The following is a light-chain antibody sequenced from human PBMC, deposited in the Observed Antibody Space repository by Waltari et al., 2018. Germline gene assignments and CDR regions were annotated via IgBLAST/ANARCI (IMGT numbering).Light chain of an antibody. CDR1: VLATKY. CDR2: KDS. CDR3: YSAADNNVV. J-gene: IGLJ2*01. V-gene: IGLV3-27*01. Sequence: SYELTQPSSVSVSPGQTARTTCSGDVLATKYARWFQQKPGQAPMLVIYKDSVRPSGIPERFSGSSSGTTVTLTISGAQVEDEADYYCYSAADNNVVFGGGTKLTVL.